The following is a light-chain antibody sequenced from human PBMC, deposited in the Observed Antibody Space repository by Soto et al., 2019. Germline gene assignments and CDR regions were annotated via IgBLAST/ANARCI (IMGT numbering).Light chain of an antibody. CDR2: GNS. Sequence: QSVLTQPPSVSGAPGQRVTISCTGSSSNIGAGYYVHWYQQLPGTAPKLLIYGNSNRPSGVPDRFSGSKSGTSASLAITGLQAEDEADYYCQSYDSSLSGWVFGGGTQLPVL. CDR1: SSNIGAGYY. CDR3: QSYDSSLSGWV. J-gene: IGLJ3*02. V-gene: IGLV1-40*01.